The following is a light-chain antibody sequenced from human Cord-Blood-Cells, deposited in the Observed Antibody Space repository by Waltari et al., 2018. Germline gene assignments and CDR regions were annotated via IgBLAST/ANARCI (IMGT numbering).Light chain of an antibody. CDR2: EGS. J-gene: IGLJ3*02. CDR1: SSDAGSYNL. CDR3: CSYAGSRV. Sequence: QSALTHPASVSGSPGQSLTISSTGTSSDAGSYNLVSWYQQHPVNAPTLMIYEGSKRPSGVSNLFSGSKSGNAASLTISWLQAEDEADYYCCSYAGSRVFGGGTKLTVL. V-gene: IGLV2-23*01.